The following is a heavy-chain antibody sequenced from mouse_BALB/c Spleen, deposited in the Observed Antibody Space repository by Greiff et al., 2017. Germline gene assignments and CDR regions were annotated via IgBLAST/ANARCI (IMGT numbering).Heavy chain of an antibody. Sequence: VQLVESGAELVRPGTSVKVSCKASGYAFTNYLIEWVKQRPGQGLEWIGVINPGSGGTNYNEKFKGKATLTADKSSSTAYMQLSSLTSDDSAVYFCARRGNYPLAYWGQGTLVTVSA. D-gene: IGHD2-1*01. J-gene: IGHJ3*01. CDR3: ARRGNYPLAY. CDR2: INPGSGGT. CDR1: GYAFTNYL. V-gene: IGHV1-54*01.